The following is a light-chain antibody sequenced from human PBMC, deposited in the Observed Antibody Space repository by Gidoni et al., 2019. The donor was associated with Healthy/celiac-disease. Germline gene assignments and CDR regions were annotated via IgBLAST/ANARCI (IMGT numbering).Light chain of an antibody. Sequence: DIQMTQSPSTLSASVGDRATITCRASQSISSWLAWYQQKPGKAPKLLIYKASSLESGVPSRFSGSGSGTEFTLTISSLQPDDFATYYCQQYNSYSAWTFGQXTKVEIK. J-gene: IGKJ1*01. CDR2: KAS. CDR1: QSISSW. V-gene: IGKV1-5*03. CDR3: QQYNSYSAWT.